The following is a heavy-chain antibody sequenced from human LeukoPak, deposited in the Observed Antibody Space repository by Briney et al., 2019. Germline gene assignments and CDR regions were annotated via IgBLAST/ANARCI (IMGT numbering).Heavy chain of an antibody. Sequence: PGGSLRLSCAASGFTFSSYAMHWVRQAPGKGLEWVAVISYDGSNNYYADSVKGRFTISRDNAKNSLYLQMNSLRAEDTAVYYCARDRNYDIYYYYGMDVWGQGTTVTVSS. CDR3: ARDRNYDIYYYYGMDV. J-gene: IGHJ6*02. D-gene: IGHD3-22*01. CDR2: ISYDGSNN. CDR1: GFTFSSYA. V-gene: IGHV3-30-3*01.